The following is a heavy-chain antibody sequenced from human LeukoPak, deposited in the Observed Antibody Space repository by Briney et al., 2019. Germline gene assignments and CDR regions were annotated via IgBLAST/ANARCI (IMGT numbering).Heavy chain of an antibody. CDR3: AITNSGSDY. J-gene: IGHJ4*02. CDR1: GYTFTSYG. Sequence: GASVKVSCKASGYTFTSYGISWVRQAPGQRLEWMGWINAGNGNTKYSQKFQDRVTITRQKSASTAYMELSSLRSEDTAVYYCAITNSGSDYWGQGTLVTVSS. CDR2: INAGNGNT. V-gene: IGHV1-3*01. D-gene: IGHD3-10*01.